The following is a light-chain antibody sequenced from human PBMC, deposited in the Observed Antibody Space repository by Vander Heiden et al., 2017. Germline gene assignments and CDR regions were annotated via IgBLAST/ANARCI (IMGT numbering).Light chain of an antibody. CDR2: DAS. J-gene: IGKJ4*01. Sequence: VSQQSSATLSSSPGKVATPSRRTSRSVSRSSACYQQKPGQAARLLIYDASNRVTSIPARFSGGGAWTDFTLTISSLEPEDYAVYYCQQRSNRPPLTFGGGTKVEIK. V-gene: IGKV3-11*01. CDR3: QQRSNRPPLT. CDR1: RSVSRS.